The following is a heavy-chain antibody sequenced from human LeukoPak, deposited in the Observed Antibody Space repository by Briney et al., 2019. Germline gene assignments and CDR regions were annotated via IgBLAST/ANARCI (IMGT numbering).Heavy chain of an antibody. D-gene: IGHD3-16*01. J-gene: IGHJ2*01. CDR3: ARVLRSYWYFDL. CDR1: GFGFSNYW. CDR2: IKQDGWER. Sequence: RGSLRLSCAASGFGFSNYWMTWVRQAPGKGLEWVADIKQDGWERYYVDSVKGRFTISRDNGKNSLYLQMNSLRAEDMAVYYCARVLRSYWYFDLWGRGTLVTVSS. V-gene: IGHV3-7*01.